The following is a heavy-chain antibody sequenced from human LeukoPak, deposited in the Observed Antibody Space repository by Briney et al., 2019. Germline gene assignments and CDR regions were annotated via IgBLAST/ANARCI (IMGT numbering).Heavy chain of an antibody. CDR1: GYTFTGYN. J-gene: IGHJ4*02. D-gene: IGHD3-16*01. CDR2: INPNSGGA. V-gene: IGHV1-2*02. CDR3: ARTGGLDY. Sequence: ASVKVSCRASGYTFTGYNMHWVRQAPGQGLEWMGWINPNSGGANYAQKFKGRVTLTRDTSISTAYMELISLRSDDTAVYYCARTGGLDYWGQGTLVTVSS.